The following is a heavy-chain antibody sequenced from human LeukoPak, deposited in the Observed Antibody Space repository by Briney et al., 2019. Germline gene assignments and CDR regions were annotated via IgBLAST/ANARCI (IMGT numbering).Heavy chain of an antibody. Sequence: ASVKVSCKASGYTFTGYYMHWVRQAPGQGLEWMGRINPNSGGTNYARKFQGRVTMTRDTSISTAYMELSRLRSDDTAVYYCAREYTVTTIDYWGQGTLVTVSS. V-gene: IGHV1-2*06. CDR3: AREYTVTTIDY. D-gene: IGHD4-17*01. J-gene: IGHJ4*02. CDR1: GYTFTGYY. CDR2: INPNSGGT.